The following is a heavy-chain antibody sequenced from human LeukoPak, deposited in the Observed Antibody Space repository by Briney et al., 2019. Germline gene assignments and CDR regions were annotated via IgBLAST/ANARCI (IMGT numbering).Heavy chain of an antibody. J-gene: IGHJ3*02. CDR3: ARAKGGIQLSPMDAFDI. CDR1: GYTFTGYY. D-gene: IGHD5-18*01. CDR2: INPNSGGT. Sequence: ASVKVSCKASGYTFTGYYMHWVRQAPGQGLEWMGWINPNSGGTNYAQKFQGRVTMTRDTSISTAYMELSRLRSDDTAVYYCARAKGGIQLSPMDAFDIWGQGTMVTVSS. V-gene: IGHV1-2*02.